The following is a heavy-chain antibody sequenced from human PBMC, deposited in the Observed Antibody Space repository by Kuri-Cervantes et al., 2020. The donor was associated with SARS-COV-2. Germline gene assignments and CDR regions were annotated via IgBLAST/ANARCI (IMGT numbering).Heavy chain of an antibody. V-gene: IGHV1-3*01. D-gene: IGHD4-11*01. CDR3: ARDHPYSNYDYYYYGMDV. Sequence: ASVKVSCKASGYTFTSYAMHWVRQAPGQRLEWMGWINAGNGNTKYSPKFQGRVTITRDTSASTAYMELSSLRSEDTAVYYCARDHPYSNYDYYYYGMDVWGQGTTVTVSS. J-gene: IGHJ6*02. CDR1: GYTFTSYA. CDR2: INAGNGNT.